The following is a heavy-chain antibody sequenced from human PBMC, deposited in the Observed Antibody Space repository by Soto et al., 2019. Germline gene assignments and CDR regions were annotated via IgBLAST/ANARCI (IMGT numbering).Heavy chain of an antibody. CDR2: IYYSGST. J-gene: IGHJ5*02. D-gene: IGHD2-15*01. Sequence: SETLSLTCTVSGGSISSSSYYWGWIRQPPGKGLEWIGSIYYSGSTYYNPSLESRVTISVDTSKNQFSLKLSSVTAANTAVYYCARLIGYCSGGSCPNPENWFDPWGQGTLVTVSS. CDR3: ARLIGYCSGGSCPNPENWFDP. V-gene: IGHV4-39*01. CDR1: GGSISSSSYY.